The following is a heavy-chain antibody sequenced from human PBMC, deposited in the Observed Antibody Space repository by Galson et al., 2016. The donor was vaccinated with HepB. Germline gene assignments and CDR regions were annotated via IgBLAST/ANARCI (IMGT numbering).Heavy chain of an antibody. CDR1: GFTLSSYG. CDR3: AKGVEYYYGSGPSDY. V-gene: IGHV3-33*06. D-gene: IGHD3-10*01. J-gene: IGHJ4*02. Sequence: SLRLSCAASGFTLSSYGMHWVRQAPGKGLEWVAVIWYDGSKQYYADSVKGRFTISRDNSKNTLYLQMNSLRVEDTAVYYCAKGVEYYYGSGPSDYWGQGTQVIVSS. CDR2: IWYDGSKQ.